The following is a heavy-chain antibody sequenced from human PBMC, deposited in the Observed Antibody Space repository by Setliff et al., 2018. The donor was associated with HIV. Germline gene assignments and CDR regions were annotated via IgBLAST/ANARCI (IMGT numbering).Heavy chain of an antibody. CDR1: GFTFSSYW. CDR2: ISWNADFT. Sequence: PGGSLRLSCAASGFTFSSYWMNWVRQAPGKGLEWVSGISWNADFTAYAESTKGRFTISRDNARKSLYLQMNSLTTEDTALYYCVRDGSLAGLYFHYMDVWGKGTTVTVSS. J-gene: IGHJ6*03. V-gene: IGHV3-9*01. CDR3: VRDGSLAGLYFHYMDV. D-gene: IGHD6-19*01.